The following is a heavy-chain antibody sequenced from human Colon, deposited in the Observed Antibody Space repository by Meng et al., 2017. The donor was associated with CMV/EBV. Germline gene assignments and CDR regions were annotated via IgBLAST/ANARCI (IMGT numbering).Heavy chain of an antibody. Sequence: ASVKVSCKSSGYPFIAYFIHWVRQAPGQGLEWMGWINPHSGDTNYAPRLQGRVTMTRDTSINTTYMELSSLRSDDAAVYYCARTFGLIPAVLQSRTNKWLDPRGQGTLVTVSS. CDR1: GYPFIAYF. CDR2: INPHSGDT. V-gene: IGHV1-2*02. D-gene: IGHD2-2*01. J-gene: IGHJ5*02. CDR3: ARTFGLIPAVLQSRTNKWLDP.